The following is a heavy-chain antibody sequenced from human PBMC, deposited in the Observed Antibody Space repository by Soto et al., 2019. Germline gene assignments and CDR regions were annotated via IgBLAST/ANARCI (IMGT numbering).Heavy chain of an antibody. J-gene: IGHJ5*02. CDR3: VRGGSNYAS. CDR1: GFTFSDCW. D-gene: IGHD4-4*01. CDR2: IKPDESEK. V-gene: IGHV3-7*01. Sequence: EVQLVESGGGLVQPGGSLRLSCTASGFTFSDCWMTWVRQAPGKGLEWVARIKPDESEKKYADSVKGRFSISRDNAKNSMYLQMDSLRGEDTAVYYCVRGGSNYASWGQGTLVTVSS.